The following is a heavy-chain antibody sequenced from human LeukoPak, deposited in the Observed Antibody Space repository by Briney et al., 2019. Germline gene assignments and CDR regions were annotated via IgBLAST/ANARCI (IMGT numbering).Heavy chain of an antibody. Sequence: PSETLSLTCTVSGGSISSSSYYWGWIRQPPGKGLEWIGSIYYSGSTYYNPSLKSRVTISVDTSKNQFSLKLSSVTAADTAVYYCARGNRPYGEHEAFDIWGHGTTVTVSP. CDR1: GGSISSSSYY. V-gene: IGHV4-39*01. CDR3: ARGNRPYGEHEAFDI. J-gene: IGHJ3*02. CDR2: IYYSGST. D-gene: IGHD3-10*01.